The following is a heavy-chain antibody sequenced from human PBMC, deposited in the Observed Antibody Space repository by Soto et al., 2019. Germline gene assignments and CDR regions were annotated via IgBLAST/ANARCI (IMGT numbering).Heavy chain of an antibody. V-gene: IGHV4-34*01. Sequence: SETLSLTCAVYGGSFSGYYWSWIRQPPGKGLEWIGEINHSGSTNYNPSLKSRVTISVDTSKNQFSLKLSSVTAADTAVYYCARGRRVAATRTRAHFDPWGQGTLVTVSS. D-gene: IGHD2-15*01. CDR2: INHSGST. CDR1: GGSFSGYY. J-gene: IGHJ5*02. CDR3: ARGRRVAATRTRAHFDP.